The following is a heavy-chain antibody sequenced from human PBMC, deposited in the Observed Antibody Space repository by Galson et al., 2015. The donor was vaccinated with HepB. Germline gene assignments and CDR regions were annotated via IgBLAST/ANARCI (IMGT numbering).Heavy chain of an antibody. J-gene: IGHJ4*02. V-gene: IGHV1-46*03. CDR1: GYTFTSYY. CDR3: ARVGDCGGDCLQGGFFDY. CDR2: INPSGGST. D-gene: IGHD2-21*02. Sequence: SVKVSCKASGYTFTSYYMHWVRQAPGQGLEWMGIINPSGGSTSYAQKFQGRVTMTRDTSTSTVYMELSSLRSEDTAVYYCARVGDCGGDCLQGGFFDYWGQGTLVTVSS.